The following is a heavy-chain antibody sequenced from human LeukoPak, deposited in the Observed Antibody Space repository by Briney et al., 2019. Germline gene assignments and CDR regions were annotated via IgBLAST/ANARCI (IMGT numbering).Heavy chain of an antibody. J-gene: IGHJ4*02. CDR3: ARVGAAPSHFDY. D-gene: IGHD3-10*01. V-gene: IGHV1-18*01. Sequence: ASAKVSCKASGYSFAGYGISWVRQAPGQGLEWIGWISTYSGNTNYAHNLQGRITVTTETSTSTAYMELRSLRSDDTAVYYCARVGAAPSHFDYWGQGTQLTDSS. CDR2: ISTYSGNT. CDR1: GYSFAGYG.